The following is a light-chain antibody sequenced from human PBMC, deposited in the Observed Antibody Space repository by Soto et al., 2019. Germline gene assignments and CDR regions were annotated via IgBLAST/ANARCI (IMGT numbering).Light chain of an antibody. J-gene: IGLJ1*01. CDR2: EVS. V-gene: IGLV2-14*01. CDR3: SSYTSSSTLAPFV. Sequence: QSVLTQPASVSGSPGQSITISCTGTSSDVGGYNYVSWYQQHPGKAPKLMIYEVSNRPSGVSNRFSGSKSGNTASLTISGLQAEDEADYYCSSYTSSSTLAPFVFGTGTKLTVL. CDR1: SSDVGGYNY.